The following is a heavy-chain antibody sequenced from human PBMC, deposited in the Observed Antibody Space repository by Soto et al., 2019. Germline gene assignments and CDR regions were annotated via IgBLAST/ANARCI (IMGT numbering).Heavy chain of an antibody. J-gene: IGHJ6*03. CDR3: ARHPPARAVRGDLYMDV. CDR1: GGSISSYY. D-gene: IGHD3-10*01. V-gene: IGHV4-59*08. CDR2: IYYSGST. Sequence: LPETLSLTCTVSGGSISSYYWSWIRQPPGKGLEWIGYIYYSGSTNYNPSLKSRVTISVDTSKNQFSLKLSSVTAADTAVYYCARHPPARAVRGDLYMDVWGKGTTVTVSS.